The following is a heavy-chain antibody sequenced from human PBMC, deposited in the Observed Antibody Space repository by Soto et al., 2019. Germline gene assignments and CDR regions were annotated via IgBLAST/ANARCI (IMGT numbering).Heavy chain of an antibody. D-gene: IGHD2-15*01. CDR2: ISSSRATI. Sequence: LRLSCAGSGFTLNTFSMNWVRQAPGKGLEWVSYISSSRATIYYADSVKGRFTISRDDAKNSLYLQMNSLRDDDTAVYYCVRGRSDSLMDVWGQGTTVTVSS. CDR3: VRGRSDSLMDV. V-gene: IGHV3-48*02. CDR1: GFTLNTFS. J-gene: IGHJ6*02.